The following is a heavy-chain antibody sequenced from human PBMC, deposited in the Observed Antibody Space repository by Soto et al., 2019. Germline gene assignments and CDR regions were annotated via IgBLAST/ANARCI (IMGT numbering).Heavy chain of an antibody. Sequence: GGSLRLSCAASGFTFSSYWMHWVRQAPGKGLVWVSRINSDGSSTSYADSVKGRLTVSRDNAKNTLYLQMNSLRAEDTAVYYCAREGVLWFMDYWGQGTLVTAPQ. J-gene: IGHJ4*02. CDR2: INSDGSST. CDR1: GFTFSSYW. CDR3: AREGVLWFMDY. V-gene: IGHV3-74*01. D-gene: IGHD3-10*01.